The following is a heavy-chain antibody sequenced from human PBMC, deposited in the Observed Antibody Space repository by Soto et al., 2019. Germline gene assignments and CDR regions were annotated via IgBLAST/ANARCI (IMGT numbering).Heavy chain of an antibody. CDR1: GFTFNDAW. CDR3: TALALTVRGCDY. CDR2: IKSKTDGGTT. V-gene: IGHV3-15*07. D-gene: IGHD3-10*01. J-gene: IGHJ4*02. Sequence: EVQLVESGGGLVKPGGSLRLSCAASGFTFNDAWMSWVRQAPGKGLEWVGRIKSKTDGGTTDYAAPVKGRFTITRDDSKNALYLQMNSLKTADPAVYYCTALALTVRGCDYWGQRTLVAVSS.